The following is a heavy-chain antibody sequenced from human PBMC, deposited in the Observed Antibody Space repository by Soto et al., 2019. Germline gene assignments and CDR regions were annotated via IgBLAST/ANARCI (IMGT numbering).Heavy chain of an antibody. CDR2: FDPEDGET. Sequence: QVQLVQSGAEVKKPGASVKVSCKVSGYTLTELSMHWVRQAPGKGLEWMGGFDPEDGETIYAQKFKGRVTMTEDTSTDTACMEMSGLRSEDTAVYYCATKGRWYVGYYYYGMDVWGQGTTVTVSS. J-gene: IGHJ6*02. D-gene: IGHD6-13*01. V-gene: IGHV1-24*01. CDR3: ATKGRWYVGYYYYGMDV. CDR1: GYTLTELS.